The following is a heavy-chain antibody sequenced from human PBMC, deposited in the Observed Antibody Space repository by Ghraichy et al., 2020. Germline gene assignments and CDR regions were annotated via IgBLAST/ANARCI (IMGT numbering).Heavy chain of an antibody. CDR3: ARVHQLWHAVDI. CDR2: IYTSGST. D-gene: IGHD5-18*01. Sequence: SETLSLTCTVSGGSISSYYWSWIRQPAGKGLEWIGRIYTSGSTNYNPSLTSRVTMSVDTSKNQFSLKLSSVTAADTAVYYCARVHQLWHAVDIWGQGTMVTVSS. CDR1: GGSISSYY. J-gene: IGHJ3*02. V-gene: IGHV4-4*07.